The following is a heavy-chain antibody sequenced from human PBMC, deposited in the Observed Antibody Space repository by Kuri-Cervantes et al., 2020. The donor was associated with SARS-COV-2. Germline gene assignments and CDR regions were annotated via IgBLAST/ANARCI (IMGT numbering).Heavy chain of an antibody. V-gene: IGHV3-30-3*01. CDR1: GFTFSSYA. CDR3: QSFGGVIAQN. CDR2: ISYDGSNK. J-gene: IGHJ4*02. Sequence: GESLKISCAASGFTFSSYAMHWVRQAPGKGLERVAVISYDGSNKYYADSVKGRFTISRDNSKNTLYLQMNSLRAEDTAVYYCQSFGGVIAQNWGQGTLVTVSS. D-gene: IGHD3-16*02.